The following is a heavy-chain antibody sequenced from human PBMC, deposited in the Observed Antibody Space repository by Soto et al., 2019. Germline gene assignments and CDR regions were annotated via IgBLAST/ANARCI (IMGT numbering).Heavy chain of an antibody. CDR2: IIPILGIA. V-gene: IGHV1-69*08. CDR3: ARDGHPRVATIGSY. J-gene: IGHJ4*02. D-gene: IGHD5-12*01. CDR1: GGTFSSYT. Sequence: QVQLVQSGAEVKKPGSSVKVSCKASGGTFSSYTISWVRQAPGQGLEWMGRIIPILGIANYAQKVQGRVTITADKSTSTADMELSSLRSEDTAVYYCARDGHPRVATIGSYWGQGPLVTVSS.